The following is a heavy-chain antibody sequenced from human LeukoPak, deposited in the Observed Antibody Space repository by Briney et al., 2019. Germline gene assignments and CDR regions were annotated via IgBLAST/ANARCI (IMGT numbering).Heavy chain of an antibody. CDR1: GGSISSYY. CDR3: AKDSGDTGWLIDY. Sequence: LSLTCTVSGGSISSYYWSWIRQPPGKGLEWVAVIWSDGSNQYYADSVKGRFTISRDNYKNTLYLQMNSLRAEDTAVYYCAKDSGDTGWLIDYWGQGTLVTVSS. V-gene: IGHV3-33*06. J-gene: IGHJ4*02. D-gene: IGHD3-10*01. CDR2: IWSDGSNQ.